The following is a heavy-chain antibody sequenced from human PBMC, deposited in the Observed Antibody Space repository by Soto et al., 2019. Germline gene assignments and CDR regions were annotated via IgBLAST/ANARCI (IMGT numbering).Heavy chain of an antibody. CDR2: IGLSGDTI. J-gene: IGHJ4*02. CDR3: ARGSFSASPNFFDY. Sequence: GGSLRLSCAVSGFSFTNYERNWVRQAPGKGLEWIAYIGLSGDTIYYADSVKGRFTISRDHAKNSLELQMNGLRADDTALYYCARGSFSASPNFFDYWGRGTQVTVSS. CDR1: GFSFTNYE. D-gene: IGHD3-16*01. V-gene: IGHV3-48*03.